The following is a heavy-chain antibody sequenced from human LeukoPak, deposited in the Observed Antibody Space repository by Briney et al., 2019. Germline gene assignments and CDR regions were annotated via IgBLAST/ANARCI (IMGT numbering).Heavy chain of an antibody. J-gene: IGHJ5*02. CDR2: ISGSGGRT. Sequence: PGGSLRLSCAASGFTFSSYAMSWVRQAPGTGLEWVPVISGSGGRTYYADSVKGRFTISRDNSKNTLYLQMNSLRAEDTAVYYCARGPRWFDPWGQGTLVTVSS. CDR3: ARGPRWFDP. V-gene: IGHV3-23*01. D-gene: IGHD3-10*01. CDR1: GFTFSSYA.